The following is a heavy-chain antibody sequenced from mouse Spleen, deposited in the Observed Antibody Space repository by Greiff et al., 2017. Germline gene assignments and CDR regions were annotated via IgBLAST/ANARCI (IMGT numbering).Heavy chain of an antibody. CDR3: ARWGYDYDWYFDV. J-gene: IGHJ1*01. V-gene: IGHV1-50*01. CDR1: GYTFTSYW. Sequence: QVQLQQPGAELVKPGASVKLSCKASGYTFTSYWMQWVKQRPGQGLEWIGEIDPSDSYTNYNQKFKGKATLTVDTSSSTAYMQLSSLTSEDSAVYYCARWGYDYDWYFDVWGAGTTVTVSS. D-gene: IGHD2-4*01. CDR2: IDPSDSYT.